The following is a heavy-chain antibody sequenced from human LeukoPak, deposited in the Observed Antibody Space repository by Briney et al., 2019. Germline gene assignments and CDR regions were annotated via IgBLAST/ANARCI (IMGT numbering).Heavy chain of an antibody. CDR2: IYTSGST. V-gene: IGHV4-4*07. J-gene: IGHJ5*02. CDR1: GGSISSYY. Sequence: PSETLSLTCTVSGGSISSYYWSWIRQPAGKGLEWIGRIYTSGSTNYNPSLRSRVTMSVDTSKNQFSLKLSSVTAADTAVYYCARSLWFGEQGGWFDPWGQGTLVTVSS. D-gene: IGHD3-10*01. CDR3: ARSLWFGEQGGWFDP.